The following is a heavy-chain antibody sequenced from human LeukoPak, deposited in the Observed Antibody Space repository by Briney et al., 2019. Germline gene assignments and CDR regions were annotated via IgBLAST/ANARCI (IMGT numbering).Heavy chain of an antibody. J-gene: IGHJ5*02. V-gene: IGHV1-69*02. CDR1: GGTFSSYT. D-gene: IGHD4-11*01. CDR2: IIPILGIA. CDR3: ARGGYVTTWWFDP. Sequence: GASVKVSCKASGGTFSSYTISWVRQAPGQGLEWMGRIIPILGIANYAQKFQGRVTMTADTSTSTAYMELRSLRSDDTAVYYCARGGYVTTWWFDPWGQGTLVTVSS.